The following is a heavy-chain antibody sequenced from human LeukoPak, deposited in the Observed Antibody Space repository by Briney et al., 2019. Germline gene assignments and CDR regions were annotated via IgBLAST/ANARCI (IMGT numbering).Heavy chain of an antibody. CDR3: ARTYSGYDYYYYYGMDV. J-gene: IGHJ6*01. CDR1: GFTFSSYA. V-gene: IGHV3-30*04. Sequence: PGGSLRLSCAASGFTFSSYAMHWVRQAPGKGLEWVAVISYDGSNKYYADSVKGRFTISRDDSKNTLYLQMNSLRAEDTAVYYCARTYSGYDYYYYYGMDVWGQGTMVTVSS. D-gene: IGHD5-12*01. CDR2: ISYDGSNK.